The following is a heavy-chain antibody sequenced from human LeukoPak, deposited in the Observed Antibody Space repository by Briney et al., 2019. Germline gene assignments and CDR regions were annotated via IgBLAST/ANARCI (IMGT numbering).Heavy chain of an antibody. J-gene: IGHJ5*02. CDR1: GGSISSSSYY. CDR3: ARRAAAGFVVVDWFDP. D-gene: IGHD6-13*01. V-gene: IGHV4-39*01. CDR2: IYYSGST. Sequence: SETLSLTCTVSGGSISSSSYYWGWIRQPPGKGLEWIGSIYYSGSTYYNPSLKSRVTISVDTSKNQFSLKLSSVTAADTAVYYCARRAAAGFVVVDWFDPWGQGTLVTVSS.